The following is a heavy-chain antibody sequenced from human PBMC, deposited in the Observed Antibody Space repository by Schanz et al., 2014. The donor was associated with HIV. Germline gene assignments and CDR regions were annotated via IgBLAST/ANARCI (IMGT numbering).Heavy chain of an antibody. V-gene: IGHV3-21*01. CDR3: ARDISTYCVGDCPAQFDP. CDR2: ISSGSDYT. Sequence: EVQLVESGGGLVKPGGSLRLSCEASGFTFDSQSMNWVRQAPGKGLEWVSSISSGSDYTYYAESLTGRFTISRDDAKNTLFLQMSSLRAEDTATYYCARDISTYCVGDCPAQFDPRGQGTLVTVSS. D-gene: IGHD2-21*02. J-gene: IGHJ5*02. CDR1: GFTFDSQS.